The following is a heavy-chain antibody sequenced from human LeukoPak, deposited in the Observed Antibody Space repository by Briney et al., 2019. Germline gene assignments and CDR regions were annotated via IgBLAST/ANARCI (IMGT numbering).Heavy chain of an antibody. CDR1: GGSFSGYY. D-gene: IGHD2-2*02. Sequence: SETLSLTCAVYGGSFSGYYWSWIRQPPGKGLEWIGEINHSGSTNYNPSLKSRVTISVDTSKNQFSLKLSSATAADTAVYYCARGRVVVPAAIREGYYFDYWGQGTLVTVSS. V-gene: IGHV4-34*01. J-gene: IGHJ4*02. CDR3: ARGRVVVPAAIREGYYFDY. CDR2: INHSGST.